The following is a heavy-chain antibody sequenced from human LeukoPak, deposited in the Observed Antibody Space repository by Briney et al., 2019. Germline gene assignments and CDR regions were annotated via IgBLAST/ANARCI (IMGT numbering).Heavy chain of an antibody. Sequence: PSETLSLTCTVSGGSINDYYWSWIRQPPGKGLEWIGYMYYTGSTNYNPSLKSRVTMSVDTSKTRFFLKLTSVTAADTALYYCARVSVVYGMDVWGQGTAVTVSS. V-gene: IGHV4-59*01. CDR1: GGSINDYY. CDR3: ARVSVVYGMDV. CDR2: MYYTGST. J-gene: IGHJ6*02.